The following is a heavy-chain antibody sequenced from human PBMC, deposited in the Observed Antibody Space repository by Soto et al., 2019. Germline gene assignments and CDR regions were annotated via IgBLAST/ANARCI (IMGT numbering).Heavy chain of an antibody. CDR2: IGRVSTYI. Sequence: QLVESGGGLVKPGGSLRLSCVASGFPFSSFSLNWIRQAPGKGLEWVSSIGRVSTYIYYADSVRGRFTVSRDNAKNSVYLQMNGLIAQDSGIYYCARVTAGSGGYQIDLWGQGTLVTVSS. J-gene: IGHJ4*02. CDR3: ARVTAGSGGYQIDL. V-gene: IGHV3-21*02. CDR1: GFPFSSFS. D-gene: IGHD3-10*01.